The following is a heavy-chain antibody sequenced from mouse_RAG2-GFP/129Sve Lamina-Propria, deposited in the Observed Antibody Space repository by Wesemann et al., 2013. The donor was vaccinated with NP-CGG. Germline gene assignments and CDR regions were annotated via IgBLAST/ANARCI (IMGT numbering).Heavy chain of an antibody. D-gene: IGHD1-1*01. J-gene: IGHJ2*01. CDR2: INPYNGGT. CDR1: GYTFTDYY. CDR3: TRSRITTEDFDY. V-gene: IGHV1-19*01. Sequence: EVQLQQSGPVLVKPGASVKMSCKASGYTFTDYYMNWVKQSHGKSLEWIGVINPYNGGTSYNQKFKGKAILTADKSSSTAYMELRSLTSEDSAVYYCTRSRITTEDFDYWGQGTTLTVSS.